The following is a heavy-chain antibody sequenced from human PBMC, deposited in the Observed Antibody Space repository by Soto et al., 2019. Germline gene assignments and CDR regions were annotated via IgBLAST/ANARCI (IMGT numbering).Heavy chain of an antibody. D-gene: IGHD6-19*01. V-gene: IGHV2-5*02. J-gene: IGHJ4*02. CDR1: GFSLNTNAVG. Sequence: QITLKESGPTLVKPTQTLTLTCTCSGFSLNTNAVGVAWIRQPPGKALEWLALLYWDDDKRYSPSLKSRLTITTDTSKYQVVLTMTNMDPEDTATYYCAHRRVRDSSGENFDSWGQGTLVTVSS. CDR3: AHRRVRDSSGENFDS. CDR2: LYWDDDK.